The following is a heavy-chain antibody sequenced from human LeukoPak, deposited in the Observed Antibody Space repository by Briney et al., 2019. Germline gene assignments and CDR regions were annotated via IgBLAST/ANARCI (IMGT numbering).Heavy chain of an antibody. CDR2: IYYSGST. CDR1: GGSISSSSYY. J-gene: IGHJ5*02. CDR3: ARDLRYYYGSGSYENWFDP. V-gene: IGHV4-39*07. Sequence: SETLSLTCTVSGGSISSSSYYWGWIRQPPGKGLEWIGSIYYSGSTYYNPSLKGRVTISVDTSKNQFSLKLSSVTAADTAVYYCARDLRYYYGSGSYENWFDPWGQGTLVTVSS. D-gene: IGHD3-10*01.